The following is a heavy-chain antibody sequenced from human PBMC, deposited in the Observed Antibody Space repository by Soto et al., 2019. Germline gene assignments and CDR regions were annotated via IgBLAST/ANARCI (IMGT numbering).Heavy chain of an antibody. J-gene: IGHJ4*02. CDR2: VNPSGGRT. D-gene: IGHD6-6*01. CDR1: GYPFSNHY. CDR3: ATLYTSSSGPFYY. V-gene: IGHV1-46*03. Sequence: QVQLVQSGAELQKPGASVKVSCKASGYPFSNHYMHWVRQARGQGLEWMGIVNPSGGRTIYAQKSPGRVIRTWDTSTSTVYLKLSSLRSGDTATYYWATLYTSSSGPFYYWCQGTLGTAAS.